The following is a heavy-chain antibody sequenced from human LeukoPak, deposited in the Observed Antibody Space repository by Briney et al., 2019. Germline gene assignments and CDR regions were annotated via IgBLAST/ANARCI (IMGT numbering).Heavy chain of an antibody. CDR1: GYTFTGYY. V-gene: IGHV1-2*02. Sequence: ASVKVSCKASGYTFTGYYMHWVRQAPGQGLEWMGWIHPNSGGTNYAQKFQGRVTMTRDTSISTAYMELSRLRSDDTAVYYCARGGYCTNGVCSKDSNFDYWGQGTLVTVSS. J-gene: IGHJ4*02. CDR2: IHPNSGGT. D-gene: IGHD2-8*01. CDR3: ARGGYCTNGVCSKDSNFDY.